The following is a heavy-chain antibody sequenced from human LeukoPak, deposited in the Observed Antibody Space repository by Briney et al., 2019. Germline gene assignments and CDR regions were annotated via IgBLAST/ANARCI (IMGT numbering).Heavy chain of an antibody. V-gene: IGHV3-21*01. Sequence: GGSLRLSCAASGFTFSSYSMNWVRQAPGKGLEWVSSISSSSSYIYYADSVKGRFTISRDNAKNSLYLQMNSPRAEDTAVYYCARDLWDYYDSSGSTPFDYWGQGTLVTVSS. D-gene: IGHD3-22*01. CDR1: GFTFSSYS. J-gene: IGHJ4*02. CDR3: ARDLWDYYDSSGSTPFDY. CDR2: ISSSSSYI.